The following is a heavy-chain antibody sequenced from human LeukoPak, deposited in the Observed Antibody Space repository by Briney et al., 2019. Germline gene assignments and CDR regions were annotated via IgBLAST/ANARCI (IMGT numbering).Heavy chain of an antibody. V-gene: IGHV1-18*01. Sequence: ASVKVSCKASGFTFSSYVSWVRQAPGQGLEWMGWIRAYNGKTNYAQKFQGRVTMTTDTSTSTAYMDLRSLRSDDTAVYYCARGGALTSFDSWGQGTLITVSS. CDR2: IRAYNGKT. J-gene: IGHJ4*02. D-gene: IGHD1-26*01. CDR3: ARGGALTSFDS. CDR1: GFTFSSYV.